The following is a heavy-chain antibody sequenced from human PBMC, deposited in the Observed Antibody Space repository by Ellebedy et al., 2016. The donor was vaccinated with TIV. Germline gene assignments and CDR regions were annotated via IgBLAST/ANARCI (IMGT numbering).Heavy chain of an antibody. D-gene: IGHD5-24*01. CDR2: IYYSGST. J-gene: IGHJ4*02. Sequence: MPSETLSLTCTVSGGSISSSSYYWGWLRQPPGKGLEWIGSIYYSGSTYYNPSLKSRVTISVDTSKSQFSLRLTSATAADTAVYFCARRRDAYNYYFDSWGQGTLVTVFS. V-gene: IGHV4-39*01. CDR1: GGSISSSSYY. CDR3: ARRRDAYNYYFDS.